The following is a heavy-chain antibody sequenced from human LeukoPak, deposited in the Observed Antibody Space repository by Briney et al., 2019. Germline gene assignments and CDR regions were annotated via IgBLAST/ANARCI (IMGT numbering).Heavy chain of an antibody. J-gene: IGHJ4*02. CDR3: ARDPRSPQDGDY. CDR2: ISAYNGNT. V-gene: IGHV1-18*01. D-gene: IGHD1-26*01. Sequence: ASVKVSCKASGYTFTIYGISWVRQAPGQGLEWMGWISAYNGNTNYAQKLQGRVTMTTDTSTSTAYMELRSLRSDDTAVYYCARDPRSPQDGDYWGQGTLVTVSS. CDR1: GYTFTIYG.